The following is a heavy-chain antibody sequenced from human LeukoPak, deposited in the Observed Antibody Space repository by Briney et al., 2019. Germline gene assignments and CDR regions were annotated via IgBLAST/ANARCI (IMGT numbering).Heavy chain of an antibody. CDR1: GFTFSSYT. D-gene: IGHD6-13*01. V-gene: IGHV3-23*01. Sequence: GGSLRLSCVASGFTFSSYTMSWVRQAPGKGLEWVSSFSGTGDSTYYADSVKGRFTISRDNSKNTLYLPMNSLSAEDTAVYYCGVYTSSWHRWDYWGQGTLVTVSS. CDR3: GVYTSSWHRWDY. J-gene: IGHJ4*02. CDR2: FSGTGDST.